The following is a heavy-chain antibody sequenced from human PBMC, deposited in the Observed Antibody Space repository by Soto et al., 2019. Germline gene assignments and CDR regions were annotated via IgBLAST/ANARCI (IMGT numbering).Heavy chain of an antibody. CDR3: ARDGVVVVAATDYYYYGMDV. Sequence: EVQLVQSGAEVKKPGESLKISCKGSGYSFTSYWIGWVRKMPGKGLEWMGIIYPGDSDTRYSPSVQGQVTISADKSISTAYLQWSSLKASDTAMYYCARDGVVVVAATDYYYYGMDVWCQGTTVTVSS. J-gene: IGHJ6*02. D-gene: IGHD2-15*01. CDR2: IYPGDSDT. CDR1: GYSFTSYW. V-gene: IGHV5-51*01.